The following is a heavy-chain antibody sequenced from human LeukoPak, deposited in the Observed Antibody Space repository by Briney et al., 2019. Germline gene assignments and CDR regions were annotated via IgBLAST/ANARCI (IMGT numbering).Heavy chain of an antibody. V-gene: IGHV4-59*01. J-gene: IGHJ4*02. D-gene: IGHD1-26*01. Sequence: SETLSLTCTVSGGSISSYYWSWIRQPQGKGLEWIGYIYYGGSTYHNPSLNSRVTISMDTSTNQFSLTLRSVTAADTAVYYCARSSYSGTYAGGYWGQGSLVTVSS. CDR1: GGSISSYY. CDR2: IYYGGST. CDR3: ARSSYSGTYAGGY.